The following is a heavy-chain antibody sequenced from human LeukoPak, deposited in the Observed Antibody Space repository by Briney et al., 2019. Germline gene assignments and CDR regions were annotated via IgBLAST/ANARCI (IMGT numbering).Heavy chain of an antibody. CDR2: VYYSGST. CDR1: GGSLSDYY. V-gene: IGHV4-34*01. Sequence: SESLSLTCAVYGGSLSDYYWSWIRQPPGKGLEWIGSVYYSGSTYYNPSLKSRVTISVDTSKNHFSLKLSSGTAADTAVYYCARGSGYYYGDFDYWGQGSLVTVSS. D-gene: IGHD3-22*01. J-gene: IGHJ4*02. CDR3: ARGSGYYYGDFDY.